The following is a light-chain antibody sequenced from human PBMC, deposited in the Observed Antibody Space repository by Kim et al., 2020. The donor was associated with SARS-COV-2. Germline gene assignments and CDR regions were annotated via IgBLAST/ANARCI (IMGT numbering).Light chain of an antibody. CDR1: RPDGGGHSH. CDR3: SSYTRHNTLE. J-gene: IGLJ2*01. Sequence: GQSITRSCTRSRPDGGGHSHVTWHQQYPGKAPKNMIYDVTERPSGVPTRCAGRQSGNTDYLTISERHAEDEGDDSCSSYTRHNTLEFGGGAQLNVL. CDR2: DVT. V-gene: IGLV2-14*04.